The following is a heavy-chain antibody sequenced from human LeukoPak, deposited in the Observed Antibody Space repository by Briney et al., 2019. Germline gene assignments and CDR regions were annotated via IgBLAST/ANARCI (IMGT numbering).Heavy chain of an antibody. V-gene: IGHV4-61*01. J-gene: IGHJ3*02. CDR1: GGSINSTSNY. CDR2: IYYSGST. CDR3: ARDHSYYYDSSGRGRAFDI. D-gene: IGHD3-22*01. Sequence: SETLSLTCTVSGGSINSTSNYWGWIRQPPGKGLEWIGYIYYSGSTNYNPSLKSRVTISVDTSKNQFSLKLSSVTAADTAVYYCARDHSYYYDSSGRGRAFDIWGQGTMVTASS.